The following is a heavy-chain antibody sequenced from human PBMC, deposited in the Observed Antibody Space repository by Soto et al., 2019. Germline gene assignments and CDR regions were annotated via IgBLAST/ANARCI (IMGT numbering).Heavy chain of an antibody. CDR2: ITSSGSTI. V-gene: IGHV3-11*01. CDR3: AREFKGDPVIAAAARGSYFDS. D-gene: IGHD2-2*01. Sequence: GSLRLSCAASGFTFSDYYMSWIRQAPGKGLEWISYITSSGSTIYYADSVKGRFTISRDNAKNSLYLQMNSLGADDSAMYYCAREFKGDPVIAAAARGSYFDSWGQGT. J-gene: IGHJ4*02. CDR1: GFTFSDYY.